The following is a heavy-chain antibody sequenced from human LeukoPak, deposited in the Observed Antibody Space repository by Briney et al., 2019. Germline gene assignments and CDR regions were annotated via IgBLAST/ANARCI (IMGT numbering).Heavy chain of an antibody. V-gene: IGHV4-34*01. D-gene: IGHD1-1*01. CDR3: ARVRGQLWPPDY. J-gene: IGHJ4*02. CDR1: GGSFSDYF. Sequence: PSETLSLTCAVYGGSFSDYFWNWIRQTPGKGLEWIGSIYYSGSTYYNPSLKSRVTISVDTSKNQISLKVASVTAADTAVYFCARVRGQLWPPDYWGQGTQVIVSS. CDR2: IYYSGST.